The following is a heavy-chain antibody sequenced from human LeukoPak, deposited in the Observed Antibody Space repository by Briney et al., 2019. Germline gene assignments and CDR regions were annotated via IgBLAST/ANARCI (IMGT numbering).Heavy chain of an antibody. D-gene: IGHD2-2*01. V-gene: IGHV3-21*01. CDR3: ARADCSSSTCYLRRSWFDP. J-gene: IGHJ5*02. CDR2: ISPKSDFI. CDR1: GFSFNYYD. Sequence: PGGSLKLSCAGSGFSFNYYDMNWVRQAPGKGLEWVSSISPKSDFIYYSDSVRGRFTISRDNAENSLYLQMNRLRAEDTAVYYCARADCSSSTCYLRRSWFDPWGQGTLVTVSS.